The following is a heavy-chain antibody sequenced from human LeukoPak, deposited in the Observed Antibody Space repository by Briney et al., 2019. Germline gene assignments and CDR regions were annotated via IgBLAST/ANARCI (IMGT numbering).Heavy chain of an antibody. CDR1: GGTFSSYA. CDR2: IIPIFGTA. CDR3: ATLYGGNSYYYYGMDV. J-gene: IGHJ6*02. V-gene: IGHV1-69*13. Sequence: VASVNVSCKASGGTFSSYAISWVRQAPGQGLEWMGGIIPIFGTANYAQKFQGRVTITADESTSTAYMELSSLRSEDTAVYYCATLYGGNSYYYYGMDVWGQGTTVTVSS. D-gene: IGHD4-23*01.